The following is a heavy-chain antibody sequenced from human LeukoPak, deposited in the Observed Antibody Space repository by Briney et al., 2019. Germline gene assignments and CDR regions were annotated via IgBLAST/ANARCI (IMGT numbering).Heavy chain of an antibody. Sequence: GGSLRLSCTASGFTFGDYAMSWVRQAPGKGLEGVGFIRSKAYGGTTEYAASVKGRFTISRDDSKSIAYLQMNSLKTEDTAVYYCTRSIVVVVAATWIPWYFDLWGRGTLVTVSS. CDR1: GFTFGDYA. CDR2: IRSKAYGGTT. D-gene: IGHD2-15*01. J-gene: IGHJ2*01. V-gene: IGHV3-49*04. CDR3: TRSIVVVVAATWIPWYFDL.